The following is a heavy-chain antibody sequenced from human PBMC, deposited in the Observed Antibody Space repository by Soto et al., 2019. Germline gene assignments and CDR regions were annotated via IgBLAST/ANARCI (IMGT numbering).Heavy chain of an antibody. CDR3: ARHHYDFWSGYYRLGFDY. V-gene: IGHV1-69*01. J-gene: IGHJ4*02. Sequence: QVQLVQSGAEVKKPGSSVKVSCKASGGTFSSYAISWVRQAPGQGLEWMGGIIPIFGTANYAQKFQGRVTITADESTNTAYMELSSLRSEDTAVYYCARHHYDFWSGYYRLGFDYWGQGTLVTVSS. CDR1: GGTFSSYA. D-gene: IGHD3-3*01. CDR2: IIPIFGTA.